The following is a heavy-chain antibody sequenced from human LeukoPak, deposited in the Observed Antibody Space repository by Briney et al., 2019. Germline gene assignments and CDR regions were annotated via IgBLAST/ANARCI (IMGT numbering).Heavy chain of an antibody. CDR2: ISGSGGST. D-gene: IGHD3-9*01. V-gene: IGHV3-23*01. CDR1: GFTFSSYA. J-gene: IGHJ4*02. CDR3: AKVSRNYDIMRGYFDY. Sequence: GGSLRLSCAASGFTFSSYAMSWVRQAPGKGLEWVSAISGSGGSTYYADSVKGRFTISRDNSKNTLYLQMNSLRDEDTAVYYCAKVSRNYDIMRGYFDYWGQGTLVSVSS.